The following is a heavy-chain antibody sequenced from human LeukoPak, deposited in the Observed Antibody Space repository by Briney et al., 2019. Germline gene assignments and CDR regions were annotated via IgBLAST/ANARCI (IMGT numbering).Heavy chain of an antibody. D-gene: IGHD3-3*01. V-gene: IGHV3-23*01. CDR3: AKPITIFGVVTEANWFDP. CDR1: GFTFSSYA. CDR2: ISGSGGST. Sequence: TGGSLRLSCAASGFTFSSYAMSWVRQAPGKGLEWVSAISGSGGSTYYADSAKGRFTISRDNSKNTLYLQMNSLRAEDTAVYYCAKPITIFGVVTEANWFDPWGQGTLVTVSS. J-gene: IGHJ5*02.